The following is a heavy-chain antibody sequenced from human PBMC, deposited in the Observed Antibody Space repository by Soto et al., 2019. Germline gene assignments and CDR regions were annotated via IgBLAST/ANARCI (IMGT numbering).Heavy chain of an antibody. D-gene: IGHD3-10*01. CDR1: GFTFSNYW. CDR2: INQDGRDK. CDR3: AMIRRGSSVDY. Sequence: PGGSLRLSCAAPGFTFSNYWMSWVRQAQGKGLEWVANINQDGRDKQYVDSVKGRFTISRDNAKNSLYLQMNSLRVEDTAVYYCAMIRRGSSVDYWGQGT. J-gene: IGHJ4*02. V-gene: IGHV3-7*05.